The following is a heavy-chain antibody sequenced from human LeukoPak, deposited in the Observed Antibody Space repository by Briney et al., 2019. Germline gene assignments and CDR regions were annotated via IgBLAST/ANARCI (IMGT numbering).Heavy chain of an antibody. CDR2: INPNSGGT. J-gene: IGHJ4*02. D-gene: IGHD3-22*01. CDR3: ARDYDSSGPHYFDY. CDR1: GYTFTGYY. Sequence: ASVKVSCKASGYTFTGYYMHWVRQAPGQGLEWMGWINPNSGGTNYAQKFQGRVTMTRDTSISTAYMELSRLRSEDTAVYYCARDYDSSGPHYFDYWGQGTLVTVSS. V-gene: IGHV1-2*02.